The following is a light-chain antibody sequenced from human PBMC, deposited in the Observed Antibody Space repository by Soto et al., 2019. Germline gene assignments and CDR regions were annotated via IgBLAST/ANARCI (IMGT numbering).Light chain of an antibody. Sequence: DIMMTQSPDSLAVSLGERATINCKSSQSVLHSPNNKNYLAWYQQQPGQPPKLLIYWASTRESGVPDRFSGSGSGTDFTLTISSLQAEDVAVYYCHQYNGIPWTFGQGTKVEIK. CDR3: HQYNGIPWT. CDR2: WAS. V-gene: IGKV4-1*01. J-gene: IGKJ1*01. CDR1: QSVLHSPNNKNY.